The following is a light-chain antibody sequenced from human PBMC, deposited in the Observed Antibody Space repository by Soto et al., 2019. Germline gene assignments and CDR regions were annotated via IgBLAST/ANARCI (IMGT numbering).Light chain of an antibody. J-gene: IGKJ1*01. CDR3: QQHSHWPPWT. Sequence: EVVLTQSPATLSLSPGERATLSCRASQNVRTFLDWYQQKPGQAPRLLIYGASNRDTGIPARFSGSGSGTDVTLTISSLEPEDFAVYYCQQHSHWPPWTFGQGTRVEIQ. V-gene: IGKV3-11*01. CDR1: QNVRTF. CDR2: GAS.